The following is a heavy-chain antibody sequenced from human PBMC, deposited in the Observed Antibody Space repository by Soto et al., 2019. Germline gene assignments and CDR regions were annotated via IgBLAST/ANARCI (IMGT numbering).Heavy chain of an antibody. CDR2: IYPGDSDT. J-gene: IGHJ3*02. CDR1: GYSFTSYW. V-gene: IGHV5-51*01. D-gene: IGHD6-19*01. Sequence: PGESLKISCKGSGYSFTSYWIGWVRQMPGKGLEWMGIIYPGDSDTRYSPSFQGQVTISADKSISTAYLQWSSLKASDTAMYYCASPRAEQWPYYDAFDIWGQGTMVTVSS. CDR3: ASPRAEQWPYYDAFDI.